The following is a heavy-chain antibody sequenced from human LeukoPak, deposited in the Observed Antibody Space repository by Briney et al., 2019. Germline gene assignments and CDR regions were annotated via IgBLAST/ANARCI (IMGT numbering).Heavy chain of an antibody. D-gene: IGHD3-16*01. CDR1: GGSISSGDYY. CDR2: IYYSGST. J-gene: IGHJ4*02. V-gene: IGHV4-30-4*01. Sequence: SETLSLTCTVSGGSISSGDYYWSWIRQPPGKGLEWIGYIYYSGSTYYNPSLKSRVTISVDTSKNQFSLKLSSVTAADTAVSYCARAFSPFGGVIWGQGTLVTVSS. CDR3: ARAFSPFGGVI.